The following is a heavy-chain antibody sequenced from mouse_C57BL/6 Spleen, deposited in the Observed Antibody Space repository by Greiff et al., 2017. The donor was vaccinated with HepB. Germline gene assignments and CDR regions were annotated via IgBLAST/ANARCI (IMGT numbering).Heavy chain of an antibody. V-gene: IGHV5-4*01. CDR3: ARDGGYDGFAY. CDR2: ISDGGSYT. CDR1: GFTFSSYA. D-gene: IGHD2-2*01. Sequence: EVKLVESGGGLVKPGGSLKLSCAASGFTFSSYAMSWVRQTPEKRLEWVATISDGGSYTYYPDNVKGRFTISRDNAKNNLYLQMGHLKSEDTAMYYCARDGGYDGFAYWGQGTLVTVSA. J-gene: IGHJ3*01.